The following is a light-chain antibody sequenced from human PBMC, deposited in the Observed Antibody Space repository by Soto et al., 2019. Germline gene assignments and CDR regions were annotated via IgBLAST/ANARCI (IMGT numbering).Light chain of an antibody. J-gene: IGKJ5*01. V-gene: IGKV2D-29*02. CDR2: EVY. CDR1: QSLLHITGETF. CDR3: MQSTQLPPT. Sequence: DVVMTQTPLSLSVTPGQPGSISCNSSQSLLHITGETFLFCYLQKPGQSPQLLIYEVYTRVSGVQDRFSGSGSGKAFTLAISRVETDDVGIYYCMQSTQLPPTVGPGTRLDIK.